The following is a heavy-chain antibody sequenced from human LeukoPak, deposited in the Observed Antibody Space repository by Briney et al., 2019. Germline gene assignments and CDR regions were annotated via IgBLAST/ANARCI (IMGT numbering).Heavy chain of an antibody. V-gene: IGHV3-23*01. J-gene: IGHJ4*02. Sequence: PGGSLRLSCAASGFTFSSYAMSWVRQAPGKGLEWVSAISGSGGSTYYADSVKGPFTISRDNSKNTLYLQMNSLRAEDTAVYYCARTRYSSSWLYYFDYWGQGTLVTVSS. CDR2: ISGSGGST. CDR1: GFTFSSYA. D-gene: IGHD6-13*01. CDR3: ARTRYSSSWLYYFDY.